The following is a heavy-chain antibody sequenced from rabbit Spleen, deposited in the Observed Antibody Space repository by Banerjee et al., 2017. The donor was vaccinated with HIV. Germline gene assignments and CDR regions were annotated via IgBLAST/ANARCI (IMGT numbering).Heavy chain of an antibody. Sequence: QSLEESGGDLVKPGASLTLTCTASGVSFSFSSYMCWVRQAPGKGLEWISCIAGSGSGFTYSATWATGRFTISKTSSTTVTLQMTSLTVADTATYFCARDTGTSFSSYGMDLWGPGTLVTVS. D-gene: IGHD7-1*01. CDR3: ARDTGTSFSSYGMDL. J-gene: IGHJ6*01. CDR1: GVSFSFSSY. CDR2: IAGSGSGFT. V-gene: IGHV1S40*01.